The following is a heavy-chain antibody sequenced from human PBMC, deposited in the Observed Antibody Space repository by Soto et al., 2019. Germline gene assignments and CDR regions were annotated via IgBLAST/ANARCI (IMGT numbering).Heavy chain of an antibody. V-gene: IGHV1-69*01. Sequence: QVQLVQSGAEVKKPGSSVKVSCKASGGTFGSYAISWVRQAPGQGLEWMGGSIPIPGTAHDAQKFQGRVTIAADETTSTAYMELSSLRSEDTAVYYCARSQGSSTSLEIYYYYYYGRDGWGKGTTVTVSS. D-gene: IGHD2-2*01. CDR1: GGTFGSYA. J-gene: IGHJ6*04. CDR2: SIPIPGTA. CDR3: ARSQGSSTSLEIYYYYYYGRDG.